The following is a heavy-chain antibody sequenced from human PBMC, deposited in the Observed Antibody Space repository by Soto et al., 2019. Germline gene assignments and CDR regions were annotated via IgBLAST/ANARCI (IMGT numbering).Heavy chain of an antibody. Sequence: SETLSLTCTVSGGSVSSGSYYWSWIRQPPGKGLEWIGYIYYSGSTNYNPSLKSRVTISVDTSKSQFSLNVTSLTAADTAVYFCARGRYCLTGRCFPNWFDSWGQGTLVTVSS. CDR1: GGSVSSGSYY. CDR3: ARGRYCLTGRCFPNWFDS. CDR2: IYYSGST. J-gene: IGHJ5*01. D-gene: IGHD2-15*01. V-gene: IGHV4-61*01.